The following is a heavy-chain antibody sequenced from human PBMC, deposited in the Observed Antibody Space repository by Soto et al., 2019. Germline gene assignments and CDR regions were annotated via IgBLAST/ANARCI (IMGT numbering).Heavy chain of an antibody. CDR2: IHPSYGDR. D-gene: IGHD2-15*01. V-gene: IGHV1-46*02. J-gene: IGHJ6*02. Sequence: QVQLVQSGAEVKEPGASVKVSCKESGYTFNNHYINWVRQATGQGLEWMGRIHPSYGDRSFAQRYRGRVTLTRDTSSTTVYMELTSLTSADTAVDYGANRISSDMDVWCQGTTVTVS. CDR1: GYTFNNHY. CDR3: ANRISSDMDV.